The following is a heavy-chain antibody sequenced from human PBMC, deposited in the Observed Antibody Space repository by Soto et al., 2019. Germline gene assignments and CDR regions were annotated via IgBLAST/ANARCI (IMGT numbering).Heavy chain of an antibody. CDR3: TTDGYYYDSSGYFGIGY. Sequence: EVQLVESGGGLVKPGGSLRLSCAASGFTFSNAWMSWVRQAPGKGLEWVGRIKSKTDGGTTDYAAPVKGRFTISRDDSKNTRYLQMNSLKTEDTAVYYCTTDGYYYDSSGYFGIGYWGQGTLVTFSS. V-gene: IGHV3-15*01. J-gene: IGHJ4*02. CDR1: GFTFSNAW. CDR2: IKSKTDGGTT. D-gene: IGHD3-22*01.